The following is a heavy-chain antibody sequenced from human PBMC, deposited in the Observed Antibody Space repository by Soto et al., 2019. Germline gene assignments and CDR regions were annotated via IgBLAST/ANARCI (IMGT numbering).Heavy chain of an antibody. CDR2: IYSGGST. CDR3: AREYRSSSAFGY. V-gene: IGHV3-53*01. J-gene: IGHJ4*02. Sequence: GGSLSLSFAASGFTVSSNYMSWVRQAPGKGLEWVSVIYSGGSTYYADSVKGRFTISRDNSKNTLYLQMNSLRAEDTAVYYCAREYRSSSAFGYWGQGTLVTVSS. D-gene: IGHD6-13*01. CDR1: GFTVSSNY.